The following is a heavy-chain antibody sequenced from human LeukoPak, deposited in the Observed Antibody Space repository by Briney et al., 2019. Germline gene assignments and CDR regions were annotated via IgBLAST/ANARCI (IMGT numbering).Heavy chain of an antibody. D-gene: IGHD3-3*02. Sequence: KPGGSLRLSCAASGFTFSSYTMNWVRQAPGKGLEWVSSISSGSSYIYYADSVKGRFTISRANAKNSLFLQMNSLRAEDTAVYYCARDSNSGHFDFWGQGTLVTVSS. CDR1: GFTFSSYT. CDR2: ISSGSSYI. V-gene: IGHV3-21*01. J-gene: IGHJ4*02. CDR3: ARDSNSGHFDF.